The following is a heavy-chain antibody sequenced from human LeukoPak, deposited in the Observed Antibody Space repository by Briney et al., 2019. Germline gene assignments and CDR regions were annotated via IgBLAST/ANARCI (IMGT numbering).Heavy chain of an antibody. CDR2: IYYSGST. V-gene: IGHV4-30-4*01. CDR3: ARDACSGGSCYSGLDY. Sequence: SETLSLTCTVSGGSISSGDYYWSWIRQPPGKGLEWIGYIYYSGSTYYNPSLKSRVTISVDTSKNQFSLKLSSVTAADTAVYYCARDACSGGSCYSGLDYWGQGVLVTVSS. D-gene: IGHD2-15*01. J-gene: IGHJ4*02. CDR1: GGSISSGDYY.